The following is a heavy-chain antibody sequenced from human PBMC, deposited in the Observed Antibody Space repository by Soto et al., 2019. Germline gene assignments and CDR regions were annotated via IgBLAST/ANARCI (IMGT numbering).Heavy chain of an antibody. D-gene: IGHD3-16*01. CDR2: IIGDGSST. J-gene: IGHJ5*02. CDR3: ARSLGPLEP. V-gene: IGHV3-74*01. CDR1: GVSFISYC. Sequence: GGSLRLSCASAGVSFISYCMSLVRQTPGKGLEWVSRIIGDGSSTCYADSVKGRFTISRDNAKNTLYLQMNSLRAEDTAVYYCARSLGPLEPEGQGTLVTVSS.